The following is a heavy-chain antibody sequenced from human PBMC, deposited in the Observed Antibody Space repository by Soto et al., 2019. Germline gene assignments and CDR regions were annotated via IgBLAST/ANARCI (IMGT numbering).Heavy chain of an antibody. CDR2: VYYSGTT. D-gene: IGHD4-17*01. J-gene: IGHJ4*02. Sequence: SETLSLTCSVSGGSVSNKTYYWRWIRQPPGKRLEWIGYVYYSGTTNYNPSLKRRVTISVDLSKNQFSLRLSSVTTADTALYYCARTTAVPNALRSRYFFDYWGQGTLVTVSS. V-gene: IGHV4-61*01. CDR3: ARTTAVPNALRSRYFFDY. CDR1: GGSVSNKTYY.